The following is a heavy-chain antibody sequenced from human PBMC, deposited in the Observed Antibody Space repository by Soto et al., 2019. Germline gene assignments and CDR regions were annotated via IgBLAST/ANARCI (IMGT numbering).Heavy chain of an antibody. V-gene: IGHV3-64D*06. CDR2: ISSNGGST. CDR1: GFTFSSYA. Sequence: GGSLRLSCSASGFTFSSYAMHWVRQAPGKGLEHVSAISSNGGSTYYADSVKGRFTISRDNSKNTLYLQMSSLRAEDTAVYYCVKVRGYSGYDPWGQGTLVTVSS. J-gene: IGHJ5*02. D-gene: IGHD5-12*01. CDR3: VKVRGYSGYDP.